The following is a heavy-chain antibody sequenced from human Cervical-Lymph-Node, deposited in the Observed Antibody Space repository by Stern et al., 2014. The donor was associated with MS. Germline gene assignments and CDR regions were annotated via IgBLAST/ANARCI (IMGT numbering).Heavy chain of an antibody. Sequence: VQLVESGAEVKKPGASVKVSCKVSGYTLTELSMHWVRQAPGKGLEWMGGFDPEDSETIYAQKFQGRVSMAEDPSTDTAYMELSSLRSEDTAVYYCATPYSGYDSISYWGQGTLVTVSS. D-gene: IGHD5-12*01. V-gene: IGHV1-24*01. CDR1: GYTLTELS. CDR3: ATPYSGYDSISY. J-gene: IGHJ4*02. CDR2: FDPEDSET.